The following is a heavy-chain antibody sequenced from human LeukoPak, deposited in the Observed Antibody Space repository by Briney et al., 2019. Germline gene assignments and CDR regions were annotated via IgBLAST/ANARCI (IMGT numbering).Heavy chain of an antibody. D-gene: IGHD3-10*01. V-gene: IGHV3-53*01. CDR1: GFIVASNY. J-gene: IGHJ4*02. CDR3: ARDFGDNYSDY. CDR2: IYSGGST. Sequence: PGGSLRLSCAASGFIVASNYMSWVRQAPGKELEWVSVIYSGGSTYYADSVKGRFIISRDNSKNTLYLQMNSLRAEDTAVYYCARDFGDNYSDYWGQGTLVTVSS.